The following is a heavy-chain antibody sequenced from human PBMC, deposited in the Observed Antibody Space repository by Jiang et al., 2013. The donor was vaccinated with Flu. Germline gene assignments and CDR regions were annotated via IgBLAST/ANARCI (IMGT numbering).Heavy chain of an antibody. J-gene: IGHJ4*02. CDR1: GGSISSSSYY. V-gene: IGHV4-39*01. CDR3: ARHRDIVGAFFDY. CDR2: IYYSGST. D-gene: IGHD1-26*01. Sequence: GSGLVKPSETLSLTCTVSGGSISSSSYYWGWIRQPPGKGLEWIGSIYYSGSTYYNPSLKSRVTISVDTSKNQFSLKLSSVTAADTAVYYCARHRDIVGAFFDYWGQGTLVTVSS.